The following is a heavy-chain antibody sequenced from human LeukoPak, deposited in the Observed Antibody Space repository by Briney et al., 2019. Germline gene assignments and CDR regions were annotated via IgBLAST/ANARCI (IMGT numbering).Heavy chain of an antibody. CDR1: GFTFSSYA. D-gene: IGHD3-22*01. V-gene: IGHV3-64*01. Sequence: PGGSLRLSCAASGFTFSSYAMHWVRQAPGEGLEYVSAISSIGGSTYYANSVKGRFTISRDNSKNTLYLQMGSLRAEDMAVYYCARVSPGQDPSWAMIVESPYAMDVWGQGTTVTVSS. CDR2: ISSIGGST. J-gene: IGHJ6*02. CDR3: ARVSPGQDPSWAMIVESPYAMDV.